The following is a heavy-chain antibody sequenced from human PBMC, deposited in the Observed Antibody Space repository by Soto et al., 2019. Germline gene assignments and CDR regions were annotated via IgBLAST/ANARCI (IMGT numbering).Heavy chain of an antibody. D-gene: IGHD6-13*01. CDR2: ISYDGSTK. CDR1: AFTFSTYG. CDR3: AKDRYSNTGNRFDP. Sequence: GGSLRLSCAASAFTFSTYGMHWLRQAPGKGLEWVAVISYDGSTKFYADSVKGRFTISRDNSKNTLYLQMNSLRAEDTAVYYCAKDRYSNTGNRFDPWGQGTLVTVSS. V-gene: IGHV3-30*18. J-gene: IGHJ5*02.